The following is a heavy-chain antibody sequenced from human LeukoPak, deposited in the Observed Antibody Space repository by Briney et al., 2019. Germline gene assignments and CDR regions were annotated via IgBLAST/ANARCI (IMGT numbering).Heavy chain of an antibody. CDR1: GGSISSSSYY. D-gene: IGHD3-3*01. J-gene: IGHJ5*02. V-gene: IGHV4-39*01. CDR2: IYYSGST. CDR3: ARRKITIFGVVISWFDP. Sequence: PSETLSLTCTVSGGSISSSSYYWGWIRQPPGKGLEWIGSIYYSGSTYYNPSLKSRVTISVDTSKNQFSLRLSSVTAADTAVYYCARRKITIFGVVISWFDPWGQGTLVTVSS.